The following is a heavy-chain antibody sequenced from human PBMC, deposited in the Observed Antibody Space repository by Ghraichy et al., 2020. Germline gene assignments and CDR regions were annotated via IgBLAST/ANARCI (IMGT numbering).Heavy chain of an antibody. Sequence: GGSLRLSCAASGFTFSSYAMTWVRQAPGKGLEWVSAISDSGGSTYYVDSVKGRFTVSKDNSKNTVYLQMNSLRAEDTAVYYCAREGLFPADEYFLLCGQGTLVTVSS. CDR3: AREGLFPADEYFLL. CDR2: ISDSGGST. J-gene: IGHJ1*01. V-gene: IGHV3-23*01. D-gene: IGHD3-22*01. CDR1: GFTFSSYA.